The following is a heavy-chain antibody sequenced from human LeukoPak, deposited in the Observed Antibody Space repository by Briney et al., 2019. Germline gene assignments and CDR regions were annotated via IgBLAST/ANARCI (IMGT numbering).Heavy chain of an antibody. CDR2: IGSDSTYI. CDR3: ATGDGY. J-gene: IGHJ4*02. Sequence: GGSLRLSCAASGFTFSSYAMSWVRQAPGKGLEWVSSIGSDSTYIYYTDSVKGRFTISRDNAKNSLYLQMNCLRAEDTAVYYCATGDGYWGQGTLVTVSS. D-gene: IGHD7-27*01. V-gene: IGHV3-21*01. CDR1: GFTFSSYA.